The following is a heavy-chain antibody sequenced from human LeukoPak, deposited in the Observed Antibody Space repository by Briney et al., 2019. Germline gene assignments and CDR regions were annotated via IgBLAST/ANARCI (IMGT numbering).Heavy chain of an antibody. Sequence: PGGSLRLSCAASGFTFSSYAMSWVRQAPGKGLEWVSAISSSGTNTYYADSVKGRFTISRDNSKNTLFLQMNSLRAEDTAVYYCAKDWSRGYCSSTSCQNLYYFDYWGQGTLVTVSS. CDR1: GFTFSSYA. V-gene: IGHV3-23*01. CDR3: AKDWSRGYCSSTSCQNLYYFDY. D-gene: IGHD2-2*01. J-gene: IGHJ4*02. CDR2: ISSSGTNT.